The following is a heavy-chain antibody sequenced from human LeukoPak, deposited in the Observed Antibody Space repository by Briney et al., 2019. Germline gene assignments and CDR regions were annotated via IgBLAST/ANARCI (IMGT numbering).Heavy chain of an antibody. J-gene: IGHJ4*02. D-gene: IGHD5-18*01. CDR1: GGSISGYY. CDR3: ARVGYGYGVVDY. V-gene: IGHV4-34*01. Sequence: PSETLSLTCTVSGGSISGYYWSWIRQPPGKGLEWIGEINHSGSTNYNPSLKSRVTISVDTSKNQFSLKLSSVTAADTAVYYCARVGYGYGVVDYSGQGTLVTVSS. CDR2: INHSGST.